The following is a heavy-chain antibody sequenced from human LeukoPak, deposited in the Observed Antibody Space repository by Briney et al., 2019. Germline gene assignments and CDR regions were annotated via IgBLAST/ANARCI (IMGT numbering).Heavy chain of an antibody. V-gene: IGHV4-61*05. D-gene: IGHD3-9*01. Sequence: SETLSLTCTVSGGSISSSSYYWGWIRQPPGKGLEWIGYIYYSGSTNYNPSLKSRVTISVDTSKNQFSLKLSSVTAADTAVYYCARGGYDILTGYYTFDYWGQGTLVTVSS. CDR3: ARGGYDILTGYYTFDY. CDR1: GGSISSSSYY. J-gene: IGHJ4*02. CDR2: IYYSGST.